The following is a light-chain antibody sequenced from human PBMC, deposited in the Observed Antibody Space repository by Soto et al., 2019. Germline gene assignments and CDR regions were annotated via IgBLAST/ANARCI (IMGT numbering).Light chain of an antibody. J-gene: IGLJ2*01. Sequence: SYELTQPPSVSVAPGQTARITCGGKNMGSKSVHWYQQKPGQAPVLVVYDDSDRPSGIPERFSGSNSGNTATLTISRVEAGDEADYYCQVWDSSSDPLFGGGTKVTVL. CDR3: QVWDSSSDPL. CDR1: NMGSKS. V-gene: IGLV3-21*02. CDR2: DDS.